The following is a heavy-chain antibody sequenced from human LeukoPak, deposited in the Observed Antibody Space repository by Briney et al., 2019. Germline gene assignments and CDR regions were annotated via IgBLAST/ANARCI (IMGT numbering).Heavy chain of an antibody. D-gene: IGHD2-2*01. Sequence: PSETLSLTCAVYGGSFRGYYRSWIRQPPGKGLEWIGEINHSGSTNYNPSLKSRVTISVDTSKNQFSLKLSSVTAADTAVYYCARGPVVVPAAMRERWSDTWGQRTLVTVSS. V-gene: IGHV4-34*01. CDR1: GGSFRGYY. J-gene: IGHJ5*02. CDR3: ARGPVVVPAAMRERWSDT. CDR2: INHSGST.